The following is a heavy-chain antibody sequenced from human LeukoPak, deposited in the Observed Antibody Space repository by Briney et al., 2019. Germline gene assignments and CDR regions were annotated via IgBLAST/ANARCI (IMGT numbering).Heavy chain of an antibody. V-gene: IGHV1-2*06. CDR3: DRERVFGAAPTHYYYGMDV. CDR1: GYTFTSFY. D-gene: IGHD3-10*02. J-gene: IGHJ6*02. Sequence: ASVKVSCKASGYTFTSFYMHWVRQAPGQGLEWMGRINPNSGGTNYAQKFQGRVTMTRDTSTSTAYMELSRLRSDDTAVYYCDRERVFGAAPTHYYYGMDVWGQGTTVTVSS. CDR2: INPNSGGT.